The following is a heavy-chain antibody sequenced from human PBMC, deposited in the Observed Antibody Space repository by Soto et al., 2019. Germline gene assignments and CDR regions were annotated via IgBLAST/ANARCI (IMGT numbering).Heavy chain of an antibody. Sequence: QVQLVESGGGVVQPGRSLRLSCAASGSTFSSYGMHWVRQAPGKGLEWVAVISYDGSNKYYAVSVKGRFTISRDNSKNTLYPQMNSLRAEDTAVYYCAKDGGGGQHIAAAGTYVWYYFDYWGQGTLVTVSS. CDR3: AKDGGGGQHIAAAGTYVWYYFDY. D-gene: IGHD6-13*01. CDR1: GSTFSSYG. J-gene: IGHJ4*02. V-gene: IGHV3-30*18. CDR2: ISYDGSNK.